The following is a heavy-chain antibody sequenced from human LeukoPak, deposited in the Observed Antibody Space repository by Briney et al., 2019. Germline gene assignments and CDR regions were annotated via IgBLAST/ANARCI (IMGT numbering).Heavy chain of an antibody. CDR1: GGSLSSYY. J-gene: IGHJ4*02. CDR3: ATVAVIRGVTYFDY. D-gene: IGHD3-10*01. V-gene: IGHV4-59*01. Sequence: SETLSLTCTVSGGSLSSYYWRWIRQPPGKGLEWIAYLFYSGSTDYNPSLESRVTISVDTSKNQFSLKLRSVTAADTAVYYCATVAVIRGVTYFDYWGQGTLVTVSS. CDR2: LFYSGST.